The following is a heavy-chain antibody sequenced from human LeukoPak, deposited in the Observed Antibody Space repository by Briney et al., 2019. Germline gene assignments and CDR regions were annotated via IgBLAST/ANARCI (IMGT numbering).Heavy chain of an antibody. CDR1: GGSISSYY. V-gene: IGHV4-59*01. CDR3: ARDSSGDFDY. D-gene: IGHD3-10*01. CDR2: IYYSGST. Sequence: PSETLSLTCTVSGGSISSYYWSWIRRPPGKGLEWIGYIYYSGSTNYNPSLKSRVTISVDTSKNRFSLKLSSVTAADTAVYYCARDSSGDFDYWGQGTLVTVSS. J-gene: IGHJ4*02.